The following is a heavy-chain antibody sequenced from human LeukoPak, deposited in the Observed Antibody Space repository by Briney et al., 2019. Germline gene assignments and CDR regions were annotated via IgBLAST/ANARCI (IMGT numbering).Heavy chain of an antibody. Sequence: PGGSLRLSCAASGFTVSSNYMSWVRQAPGKGLVWVSRITTDETSLSYAASVKGRFTISRDNARDTVYLQMNSLRADDTAVYYCVRFWAQPIWGQGTMVTVSS. D-gene: IGHD3-16*01. CDR1: GFTVSSNY. V-gene: IGHV3-74*01. CDR2: ITTDETSL. CDR3: VRFWAQPI. J-gene: IGHJ3*02.